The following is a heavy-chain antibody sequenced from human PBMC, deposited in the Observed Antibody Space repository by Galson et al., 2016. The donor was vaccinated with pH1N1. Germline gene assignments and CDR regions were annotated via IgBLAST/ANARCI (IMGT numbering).Heavy chain of an antibody. Sequence: SLRLSCAASEFSEFSFSNYCLNWVRQAPGKGLEWIASISSSSIHIKYADSVKGRFTISRDNGKFSVYLQMNNLRVDDTAVYYCARAPYSTGWYPEFDFWGPGTLVTVSS. J-gene: IGHJ4*02. CDR3: ARAPYSTGWYPEFDF. CDR1: EFSEFSFSNYC. CDR2: ISSSSIHI. D-gene: IGHD6-19*01. V-gene: IGHV3-21*01.